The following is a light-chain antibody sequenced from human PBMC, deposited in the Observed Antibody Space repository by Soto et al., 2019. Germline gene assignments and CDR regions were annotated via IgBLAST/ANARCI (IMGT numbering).Light chain of an antibody. CDR2: SNN. CDR3: ATWDDTLRSWV. CDR1: SSNIGRNT. J-gene: IGLJ3*02. V-gene: IGLV1-44*01. Sequence: QSVLTQPPSTSGTPGQRVTISCSGSSSNIGRNTVNWYQHLPGTAPKLLIYSNNQRPSGVPDRFSGSKSGTSASLTISGLHSDDEADYPCATWDDTLRSWVFGGGTKLTVL.